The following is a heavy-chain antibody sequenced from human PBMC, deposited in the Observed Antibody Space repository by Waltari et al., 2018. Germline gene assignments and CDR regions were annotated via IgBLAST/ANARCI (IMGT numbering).Heavy chain of an antibody. CDR3: ARGSGDDVWSGPNWGLFDY. CDR2: IYYSGST. J-gene: IGHJ4*02. Sequence: QVQLQESGPGLVKPSETLSLTCPVSGGSISSYYWSWIRQPPGKGLEWIGYIYYSGSTNYNPSLKSRVTISVDTSKNPFCLKLSSVTAADTAVYYCARGSGDDVWSGPNWGLFDYWGQGTLVTVSS. D-gene: IGHD3-3*01. CDR1: GGSISSYY. V-gene: IGHV4-59*01.